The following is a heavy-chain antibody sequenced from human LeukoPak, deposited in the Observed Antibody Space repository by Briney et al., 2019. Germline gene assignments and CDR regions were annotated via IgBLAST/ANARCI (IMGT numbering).Heavy chain of an antibody. CDR1: GFAFSDYW. D-gene: IGHD7-27*01. J-gene: IGHJ4*02. CDR2: INLGGSAK. V-gene: IGHV3-7*01. Sequence: GGSLRLSCSASGFAFSDYWMNWARQAPGKGPEWVANINLGGSAKLYVDSVKGRCTISRDNPKNSLYLQMNSLRVEDTAVYYCAAWGLHNYWGQGTLVTVSS. CDR3: AAWGLHNY.